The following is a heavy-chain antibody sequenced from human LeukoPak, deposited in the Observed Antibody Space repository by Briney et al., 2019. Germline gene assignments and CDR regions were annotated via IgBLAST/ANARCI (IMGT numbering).Heavy chain of an antibody. J-gene: IGHJ6*03. V-gene: IGHV1-46*01. Sequence: ASVKVSCKASGYTFTGYYMHWVRQAPGQGLEWMGIINPSGGSTSYAQKFQGRVTMTRDMSTSTVYMELSSLRSEDTAVYYCARDRGGAVAGTPSGYMDVWGKGTTVTVSS. CDR3: ARDRGGAVAGTPSGYMDV. CDR2: INPSGGST. CDR1: GYTFTGYY. D-gene: IGHD6-19*01.